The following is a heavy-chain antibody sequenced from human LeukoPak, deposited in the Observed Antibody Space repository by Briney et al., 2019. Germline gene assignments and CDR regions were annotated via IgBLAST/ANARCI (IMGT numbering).Heavy chain of an antibody. D-gene: IGHD3-10*01. J-gene: IGHJ4*02. CDR3: ARGRLLWFGELSHYGY. CDR2: INHSGST. CDR1: GGSFSGYY. Sequence: PSETPSLTCAVYGGSFSGYYWSWIRQPPGKGLEWIGEINHSGSTNYNPSLKSRVTISVDTSKNQFSLKLSSVTAADTAVYYCARGRLLWFGELSHYGYWGQGTLVTVSS. V-gene: IGHV4-34*01.